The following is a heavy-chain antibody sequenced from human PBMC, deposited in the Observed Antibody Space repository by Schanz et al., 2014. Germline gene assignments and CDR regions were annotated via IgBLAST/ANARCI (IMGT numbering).Heavy chain of an antibody. V-gene: IGHV1-18*01. J-gene: IGHJ4*02. CDR3: VRDRVSFVRGPLGVD. Sequence: QVQLVQSGAEVKKPGASVKVSCKASGYIFGSHGMTWVRQAPGQGPELMGWINAHTGNTQYAQKFQGRVNMTTDTSTSTAYMELRSLISDDTAVYYCVRDRVSFVRGPLGVDWGQGTQVIVSA. CDR2: INAHTGNT. CDR1: GYIFGSHG. D-gene: IGHD3-10*01.